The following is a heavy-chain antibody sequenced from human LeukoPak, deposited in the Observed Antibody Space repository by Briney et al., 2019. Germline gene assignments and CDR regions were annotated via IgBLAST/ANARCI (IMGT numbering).Heavy chain of an antibody. CDR3: ASSPLLPYYFDY. J-gene: IGHJ4*02. CDR1: GFTFSSYS. CDR2: ISSSSSYI. V-gene: IGHV3-21*01. Sequence: GGSLRLSCAASGFTFSSYSMNWVRQAPGKGLEWVSSISSSSSYIYYADSVKGRFTISRDNAKNSLYLQMNSLRAEGTAVYYCASSPLLPYYFDYWGQGTLVTVSS. D-gene: IGHD2/OR15-2a*01.